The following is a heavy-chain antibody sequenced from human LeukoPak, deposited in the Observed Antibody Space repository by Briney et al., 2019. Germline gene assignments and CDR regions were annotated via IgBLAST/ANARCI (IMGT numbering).Heavy chain of an antibody. Sequence: GGSLRLSCAASGFTFDDYAMHWVRQAPGKGLEWVSGISWNSGTIGYADSVKGRFTISRDNAKNSLYLQMNSLRSDDTAVYYCARDDSSGYYDYWGQGTLVTVSS. CDR2: ISWNSGTI. V-gene: IGHV3-9*01. J-gene: IGHJ4*02. CDR3: ARDDSSGYYDY. CDR1: GFTFDDYA. D-gene: IGHD3-22*01.